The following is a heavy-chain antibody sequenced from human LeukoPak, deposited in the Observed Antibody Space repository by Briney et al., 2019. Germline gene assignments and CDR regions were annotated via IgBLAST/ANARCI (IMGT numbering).Heavy chain of an antibody. Sequence: GGSLRLSCAASGFTFSNAWMNWVRQAPGKGLEWVSGINWNGGSTGYADSVKGRFTISRDNAKNSLYLQMNSLRAEDTALYHCARVPSWHDYGDYYFDYWGQGTLVTVSS. CDR2: INWNGGST. D-gene: IGHD4-17*01. CDR3: ARVPSWHDYGDYYFDY. V-gene: IGHV3-20*01. CDR1: GFTFSNAW. J-gene: IGHJ4*02.